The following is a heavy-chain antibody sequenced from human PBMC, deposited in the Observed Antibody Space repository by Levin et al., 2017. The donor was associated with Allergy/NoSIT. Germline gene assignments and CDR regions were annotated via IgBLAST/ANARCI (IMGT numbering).Heavy chain of an antibody. V-gene: IGHV3-72*01. CDR1: GFTFSDRY. Sequence: PGGSLRLSCVTSGFTFSDRYMDWVRQAPGKGLEWVARSKHKAESYASEYAASVTGRFTISRDELKNSLFLQMNSLKAEDTAVYFCVRTYSDGSPFYQPFDLWGRGTLVTVSS. CDR3: VRTYSDGSPFYQPFDL. D-gene: IGHD3-22*01. CDR2: SKHKAESYAS. J-gene: IGHJ2*01.